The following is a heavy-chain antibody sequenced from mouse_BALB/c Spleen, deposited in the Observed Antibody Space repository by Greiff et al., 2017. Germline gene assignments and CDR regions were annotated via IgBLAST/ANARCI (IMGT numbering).Heavy chain of an antibody. Sequence: VQLQQSGPELVKPGASVKMSCKASGYTFTDYNMDWVKQSHGKSLEWIGDINPNNGGTIYNQKFKGKATLTVDKSSSTAYMELRSLTSEDTAVYYCARGGGNYDGPAWFAYWGQGTLVTVSA. CDR3: ARGGGNYDGPAWFAY. J-gene: IGHJ3*01. CDR1: GYTFTDYN. CDR2: INPNNGGT. D-gene: IGHD1-2*01. V-gene: IGHV1-18*01.